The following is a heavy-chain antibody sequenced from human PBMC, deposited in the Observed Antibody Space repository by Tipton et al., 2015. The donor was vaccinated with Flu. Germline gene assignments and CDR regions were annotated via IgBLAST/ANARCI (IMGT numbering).Heavy chain of an antibody. Sequence: TLSLTSTVSGCSISNYYWSWIRQPAGKGLEWIGRIYSSGSTNYNPPLKSRVTMSVDTSRNQFSLRLTSVTAADTAVYYCAKGPYSGDWYRFNYWGQVTLVTVSS. CDR3: AKGPYSGDWYRFNY. J-gene: IGHJ4*02. CDR1: GCSISNYY. CDR2: IYSSGST. D-gene: IGHD6-19*01. V-gene: IGHV4-4*07.